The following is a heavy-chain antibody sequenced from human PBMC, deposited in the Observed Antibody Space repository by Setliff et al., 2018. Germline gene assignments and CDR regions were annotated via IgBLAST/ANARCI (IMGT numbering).Heavy chain of an antibody. CDR2: INHRGST. CDR1: GGSGSLSGYY. V-gene: IGHV4-34*01. Sequence: ETLSLTCGFSGGSGSLSGYYWSWIRQPPEKGLEWIGEINHRGSTNYNPSLKSRVTISIDTSKDQFSLKLISMTAADTAVYYCARGRNIAARLLDSWGQGTLVTVSS. J-gene: IGHJ4*02. D-gene: IGHD6-6*01. CDR3: ARGRNIAARLLDS.